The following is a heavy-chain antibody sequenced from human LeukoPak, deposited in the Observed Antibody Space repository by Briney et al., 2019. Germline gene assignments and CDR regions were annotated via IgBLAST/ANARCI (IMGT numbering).Heavy chain of an antibody. V-gene: IGHV4-34*01. CDR2: ISHSGST. CDR3: ARGVDDSATFFYSYYMDV. J-gene: IGHJ6*03. CDR1: GGSFSAYY. D-gene: IGHD2/OR15-2a*01. Sequence: PSETLSLTCAAYGGSFSAYYYYWSWIRQPPGRGLERIGEISHSGSTNDNPSLKSRVTISIDTSKNQFSLRLSSVTAADTAVYYCARGVDDSATFFYSYYMDVWGKGTTVTVSS.